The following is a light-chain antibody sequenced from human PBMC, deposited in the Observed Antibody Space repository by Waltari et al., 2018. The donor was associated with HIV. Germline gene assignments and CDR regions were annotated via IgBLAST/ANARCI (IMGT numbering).Light chain of an antibody. CDR1: TIGSKS. J-gene: IGLJ3*02. V-gene: IGLV3-21*04. CDR3: QVWDSSSDHWV. Sequence: SYVLTQPPSVSVAPGKTARITCGGNTIGSKSVHWYQQRPGQAPVLVIYDASDRPSGIPDRVSGSNSGKTATLTISRVEAGDEADYYCQVWDSSSDHWVFGGGTKLTVL. CDR2: DAS.